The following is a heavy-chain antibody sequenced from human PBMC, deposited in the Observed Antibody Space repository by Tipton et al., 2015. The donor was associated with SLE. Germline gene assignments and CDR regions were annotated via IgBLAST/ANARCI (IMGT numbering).Heavy chain of an antibody. CDR2: MYYSGNT. D-gene: IGHD2-2*01. CDR1: GGSVSSANYY. Sequence: TLSLTCTVSGGSVSSANYYWGWIRQPPGKGLEWIGSMYYSGNTYYNPSLKTRVTISVDTSKNQFSLKLSSVTAADTAVYYCATLIVVVPAALRYFDYWGQGTLVTVSS. CDR3: ATLIVVVPAALRYFDY. J-gene: IGHJ4*02. V-gene: IGHV4-39*01.